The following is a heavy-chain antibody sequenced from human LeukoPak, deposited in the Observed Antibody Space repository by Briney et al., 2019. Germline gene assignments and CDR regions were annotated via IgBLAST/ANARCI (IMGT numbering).Heavy chain of an antibody. CDR3: ARVYSSSWYSSYYGMDV. CDR2: IYYSGGT. CDR1: GGSVSSGSYY. Sequence: SETLSLTCTVSGGSVSSGSYYWSWIRQPPGKGLEWIGYIYYSGGTNYNPSLKSRVTISVDTSKNQFSLKLSSVTAADTAVYYCARVYSSSWYSSYYGMDVWGQGTTVTVSS. V-gene: IGHV4-61*01. D-gene: IGHD6-13*01. J-gene: IGHJ6*02.